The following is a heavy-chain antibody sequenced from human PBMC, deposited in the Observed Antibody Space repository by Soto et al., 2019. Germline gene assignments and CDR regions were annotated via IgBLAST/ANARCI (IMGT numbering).Heavy chain of an antibody. Sequence: QMRLQESGPGLVKPSGTLSLACAVSGVSVSSKNWWSWVRQSPGRGLEWIGEIFRSDRSNYNPSLKSRATISVDKSKNQFSLTLTSVTAADTAVYYCTRSRGVTNTRRPYYFHSWGQGTLVAVSS. J-gene: IGHJ4*02. V-gene: IGHV4-4*02. CDR1: GVSVSSKNW. D-gene: IGHD4-17*01. CDR3: TRSRGVTNTRRPYYFHS. CDR2: IFRSDRS.